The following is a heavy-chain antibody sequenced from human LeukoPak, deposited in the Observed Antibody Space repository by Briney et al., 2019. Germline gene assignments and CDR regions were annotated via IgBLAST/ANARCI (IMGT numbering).Heavy chain of an antibody. CDR1: GFAFSSYV. J-gene: IGHJ5*02. CDR2: ISGSGGST. V-gene: IGHV3-23*01. Sequence: GGSLRLSCAASGFAFSSYVINWVRQAPGKGLEWVSAISGSGGSTYYADSVKGRFTISRDNSKNTLYLQMNSLRAEDTAVYYCAKALEGPNWFDPWGQGTLVTVSS. CDR3: AKALEGPNWFDP.